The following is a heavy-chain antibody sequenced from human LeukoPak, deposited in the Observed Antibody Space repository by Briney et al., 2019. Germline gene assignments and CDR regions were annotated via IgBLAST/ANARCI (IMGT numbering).Heavy chain of an antibody. J-gene: IGHJ4*02. CDR2: IYYSGST. Sequence: SETLSLTCTVSGGSISRGGYYWSWIRQHPGKGLEWIGYIYYSGSTYYNPSLKSRVTISVDTSKNQFSLKLSSVTAADTAVYYCARGEGIAAAGYFDYWGQGTLVTVSS. V-gene: IGHV4-31*03. CDR3: ARGEGIAAAGYFDY. CDR1: GGSISRGGYY. D-gene: IGHD6-13*01.